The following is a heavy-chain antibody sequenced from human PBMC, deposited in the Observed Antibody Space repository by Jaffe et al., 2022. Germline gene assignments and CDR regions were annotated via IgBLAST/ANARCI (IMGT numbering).Heavy chain of an antibody. CDR3: AKGEYYDFWSGYYTGSWYFDL. Sequence: QVQLVESGGGVVQPGRSLRLSCAASGFTFSSYGMHWVRQAPGKGLEWVAVISYDGSNKYYADSVKGRFTISRDNSKNTLYLQMNSLRAEDTAVYYCAKGEYYDFWSGYYTGSWYFDLWGRGTLVTVSS. V-gene: IGHV3-30*18. CDR2: ISYDGSNK. CDR1: GFTFSSYG. J-gene: IGHJ2*01. D-gene: IGHD3-3*01.